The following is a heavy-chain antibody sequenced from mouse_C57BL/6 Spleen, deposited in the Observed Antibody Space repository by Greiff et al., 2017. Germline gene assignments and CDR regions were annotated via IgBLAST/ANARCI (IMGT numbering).Heavy chain of an antibody. CDR3: ARPSNYYGSSYDYFDY. Sequence: EVQLVESGGDLVKPGGSLKLSCAASGFTFSSYGMSWVRQTPDKRLEWVATISSGGSYTYYPDSVKGRFTISRDNAKNTLYLQMSSLKSEDTAMYYCARPSNYYGSSYDYFDYWGQGTTLTVSS. CDR1: GFTFSSYG. J-gene: IGHJ2*01. CDR2: ISSGGSYT. V-gene: IGHV5-6*01. D-gene: IGHD1-1*01.